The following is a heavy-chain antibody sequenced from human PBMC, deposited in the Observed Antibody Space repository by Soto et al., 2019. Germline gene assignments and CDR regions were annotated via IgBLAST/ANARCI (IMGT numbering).Heavy chain of an antibody. CDR1: GFTLTSYE. CDR3: ARAVRWGYPFFDF. CDR2: ISSSGKTI. Sequence: GGSLRLSCADSGFTLTSYEMNWVRQAPGKGLEWISYISSSGKTIYYADSVKGRFTISRDSAQNSLYLQLSSLRAEDTAVYYCARAVRWGYPFFDFWGQGSPVTVSS. V-gene: IGHV3-48*03. D-gene: IGHD2-21*01. J-gene: IGHJ4*02.